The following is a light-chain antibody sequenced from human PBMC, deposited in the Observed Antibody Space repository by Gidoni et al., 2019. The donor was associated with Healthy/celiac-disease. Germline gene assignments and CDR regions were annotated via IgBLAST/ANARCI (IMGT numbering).Light chain of an antibody. CDR3: QQYNNWPPYT. Sequence: IVMTQSPATLSVSPGERATLSCRASRSVSSNLAWYQQKPGQDPRLLIYGASTRATGIPARFSGSGSGTEFTLTISSLQSEDFAVYYCQQYNNWPPYTFGQGTKLEIK. CDR2: GAS. CDR1: RSVSSN. V-gene: IGKV3-15*01. J-gene: IGKJ2*01.